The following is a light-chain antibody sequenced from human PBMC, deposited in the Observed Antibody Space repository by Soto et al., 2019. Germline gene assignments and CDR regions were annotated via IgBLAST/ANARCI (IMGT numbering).Light chain of an antibody. CDR1: SRDVGGYNR. Sequence: QSVLTQPPSVSGSPGQSVTISCTGTSRDVGGYNRVSWYRQPPGTAPKLMIYEVSSRPSGVPDRFSGSKSGNTASLTISGLQAEDEADYYCSSYTSSSTYVVGTGTKVTVL. CDR3: SSYTSSSTYV. J-gene: IGLJ1*01. V-gene: IGLV2-18*02. CDR2: EVS.